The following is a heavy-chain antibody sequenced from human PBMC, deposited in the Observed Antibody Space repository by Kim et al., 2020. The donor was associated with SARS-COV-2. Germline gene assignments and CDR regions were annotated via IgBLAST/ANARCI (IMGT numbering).Heavy chain of an antibody. CDR3: ARVISSTSWFGNPRGWFDP. V-gene: IGHV4-39*07. CDR2: IYYSGST. CDR1: GGSISSSSYY. J-gene: IGHJ5*02. D-gene: IGHD3-10*01. Sequence: SETLSLTCTVSGGSISSSSYYWGWIRQPPGKGLEWIGSIYYSGSTYYNPSLKSRVTISVDTSKNQFSLKLSSVTAADTAVYYCARVISSTSWFGNPRGWFDPWGQGTLVTVSS.